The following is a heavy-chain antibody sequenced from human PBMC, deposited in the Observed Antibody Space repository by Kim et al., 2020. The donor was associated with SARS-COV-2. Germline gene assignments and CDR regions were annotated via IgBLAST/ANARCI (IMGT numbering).Heavy chain of an antibody. CDR2: IGPSRGTT. J-gene: IGHJ4*02. CDR3: ARSSDYGGNHFDF. D-gene: IGHD4-17*01. V-gene: IGHV1-46*04. Sequence: ASVKVSCKTSGYTFTNFYIHWVRQAPGQGLEWMGIIGPSRGTTTYAQTLQDRITVTRDTSTTTVYMHLTSLRLEYTAIYFCARSSDYGGNHFDFWGQG. CDR1: GYTFTNFY.